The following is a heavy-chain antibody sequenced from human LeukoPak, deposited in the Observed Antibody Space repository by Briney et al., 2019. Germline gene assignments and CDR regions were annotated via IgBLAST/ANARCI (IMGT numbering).Heavy chain of an antibody. J-gene: IGHJ3*02. CDR3: ARDRGYCSSTSCYVRRNDAFDI. V-gene: IGHV4-59*01. CDR2: IYYSGST. CDR1: GGSISSYY. Sequence: SETLSLTCTVSGGSISSYYWSWIRQPPGKGLEWIGYIYYSGSTNYNPSLKSRVTISVDTSKNQFSLKLSSVTAADTAVYYCARDRGYCSSTSCYVRRNDAFDIWGQGTMLTVSS. D-gene: IGHD2-2*01.